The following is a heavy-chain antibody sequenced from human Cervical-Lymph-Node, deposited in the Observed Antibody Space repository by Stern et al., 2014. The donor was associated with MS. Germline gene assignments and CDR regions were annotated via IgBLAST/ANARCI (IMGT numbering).Heavy chain of an antibody. J-gene: IGHJ4*02. V-gene: IGHV4-59*01. CDR3: AREALAAGGLDY. D-gene: IGHD6-13*01. Sequence: QVQLQESGPGLVKPSETLSLTCTVSGGSISSYYWSWIRQPPGQGLEWIGYIYYSGSTNYNPSLKSRVTISVDTSKNQFSLNLSSVTAADTAVYYCAREALAAGGLDYWGQGTLVTVSS. CDR1: GGSISSYY. CDR2: IYYSGST.